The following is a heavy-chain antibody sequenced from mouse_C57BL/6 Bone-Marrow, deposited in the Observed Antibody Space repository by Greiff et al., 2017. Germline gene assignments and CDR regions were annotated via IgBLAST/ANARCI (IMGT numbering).Heavy chain of an antibody. CDR1: GFSLTSYG. V-gene: IGHV2-5*01. D-gene: IGHD1-1*01. J-gene: IGHJ4*01. CDR2: IWRGGST. CDR3: AKSKELRGYYAMDY. Sequence: QVQLQQSGPGLVQPSQSLSITCTVSGFSLTSYGVHWVRQSPGKGLEWLGVIWRGGSTDYNAAFMSRLSITKDNSKSQVFFKMNSLQADDTAIYDCAKSKELRGYYAMDYWGQGTSVTVSS.